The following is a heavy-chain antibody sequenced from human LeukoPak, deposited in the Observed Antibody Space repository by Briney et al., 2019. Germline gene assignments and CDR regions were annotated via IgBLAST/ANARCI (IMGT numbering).Heavy chain of an antibody. J-gene: IGHJ6*02. CDR3: ARVYSGSPTHYYYYGMDV. D-gene: IGHD6-6*01. Sequence: ASVKVSCKASGYTFTGYYMHWVRQAPGQGLEWMGRINPNSGGTNYAQKFQGRVTMTRDTSISTAYMELSRLRSDDTAVYYCARVYSGSPTHYYYYGMDVWGQGTTVTVSS. CDR2: INPNSGGT. CDR1: GYTFTGYY. V-gene: IGHV1-2*06.